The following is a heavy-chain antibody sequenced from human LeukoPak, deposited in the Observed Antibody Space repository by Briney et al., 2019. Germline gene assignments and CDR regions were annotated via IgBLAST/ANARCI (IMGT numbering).Heavy chain of an antibody. D-gene: IGHD3-22*01. Sequence: PSETLSLTCTVSGGSISSYYWSWIRQPPGKGLGWIGYIYYSGSTNYNPSPKSRVTISVDTSKNQFSLKLSSVTAADTAVYYCARDPGGYYDSSGYYSHVGYFDYWGQGTLVTVSS. J-gene: IGHJ4*02. CDR3: ARDPGGYYDSSGYYSHVGYFDY. V-gene: IGHV4-59*01. CDR2: IYYSGST. CDR1: GGSISSYY.